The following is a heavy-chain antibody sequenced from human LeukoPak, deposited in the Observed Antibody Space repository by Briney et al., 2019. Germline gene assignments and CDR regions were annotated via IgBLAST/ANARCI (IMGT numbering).Heavy chain of an antibody. J-gene: IGHJ4*02. CDR2: IYYSGST. CDR3: AREPDYYDSPYFDY. CDR1: GGSISSGGYS. D-gene: IGHD3-22*01. V-gene: IGHV4-31*03. Sequence: SETLSLTCTVSGGSISSGGYSWSWIRQHPGKGLEWIGYIYYSGSTYYNPSLKSRVTISVDTSKNQFSLKLSSVTAADTAVYYCAREPDYYDSPYFDYWGQGTLVTVSS.